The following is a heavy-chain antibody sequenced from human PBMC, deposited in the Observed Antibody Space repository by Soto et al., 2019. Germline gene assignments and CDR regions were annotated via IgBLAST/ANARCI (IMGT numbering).Heavy chain of an antibody. V-gene: IGHV3-74*01. CDR3: ARGGAYGDYRSDY. Sequence: GSLRLSCAASGFNFSVYWMHWVRQAPGKGLVWVSRINSDGSYASSADSVKGRLTISRDNAKNTLYLQLNSLRAEDTAVYYCARGGAYGDYRSDYWGQGTLVTVSS. CDR1: GFNFSVYW. J-gene: IGHJ4*02. D-gene: IGHD4-17*01. CDR2: INSDGSYA.